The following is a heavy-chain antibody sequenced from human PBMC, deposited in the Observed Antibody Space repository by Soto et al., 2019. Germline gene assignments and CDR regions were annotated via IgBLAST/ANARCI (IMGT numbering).Heavy chain of an antibody. D-gene: IGHD4-17*01. CDR3: AKDPYDNGDYGYNWFDP. CDR1: GFTFSSYA. V-gene: IGHV3-23*01. Sequence: GSLRLSCAASGFTFSSYAMSWVRQAPGKGLEWVSAISGSGGSTYYADSVKGRFTISRDNYKKTLYLQMNSLRAEDTAVYYCAKDPYDNGDYGYNWFDPWGQGTLVTVSS. J-gene: IGHJ5*02. CDR2: ISGSGGST.